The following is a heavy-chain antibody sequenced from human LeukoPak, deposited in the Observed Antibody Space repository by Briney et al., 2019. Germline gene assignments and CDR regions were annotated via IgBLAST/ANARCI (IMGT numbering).Heavy chain of an antibody. D-gene: IGHD2-2*01. CDR3: ARQYCTSTSCHPYFDY. Sequence: LETLSLTCTVSGGSIDSYYWNWIRQPPGKGLEWLGHIYISGSTNYNPSLKSRVTISVDTSRNKFSLKLSSVTAADTAVYYCARQYCTSTSCHPYFDYWGQGTLVTVSS. V-gene: IGHV4-4*09. J-gene: IGHJ4*02. CDR2: IYISGST. CDR1: GGSIDSYY.